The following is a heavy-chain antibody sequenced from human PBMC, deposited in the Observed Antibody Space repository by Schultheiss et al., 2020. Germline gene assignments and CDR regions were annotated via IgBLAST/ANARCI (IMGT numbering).Heavy chain of an antibody. J-gene: IGHJ1*01. CDR3: ARDEEYFQH. V-gene: IGHV4-38-2*02. Sequence: SETLSLTCTVSGYSISSGYYWGWIRQPPGKGLEWIGSIYHSGSTYYNPSLKSRVTISVDTSKNQFSLKLSSVTAADTAVYYCARDEEYFQHWGQGTLVNVYS. CDR1: GYSISSGYY. CDR2: IYHSGST.